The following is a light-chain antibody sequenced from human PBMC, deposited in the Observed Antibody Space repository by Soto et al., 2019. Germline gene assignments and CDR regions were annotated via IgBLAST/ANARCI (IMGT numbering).Light chain of an antibody. V-gene: IGKV3-15*01. CDR1: QSVSSS. Sequence: EIVMTQSPATLSVSPGDRATLSCRASQSVSSSLAWYQQIPGQAPRLLIYDASTRATGIPARFGGSGSGTEFPLTISSLQSEDFAVYYCQQYNNWPSLTFCGGTKVELK. CDR3: QQYNNWPSLT. J-gene: IGKJ4*01. CDR2: DAS.